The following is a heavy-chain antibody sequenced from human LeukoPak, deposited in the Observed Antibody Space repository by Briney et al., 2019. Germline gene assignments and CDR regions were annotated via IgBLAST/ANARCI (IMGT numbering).Heavy chain of an antibody. Sequence: SETLSLTCTVSGYSISIVYYWGWIRQPPGKGREGIGSIYHSGSTYYNPSLKSRVTISVDTSKNQFSLKLSSVTAADTAVYYCARRGGYETGTDYWGQGTLVTVSS. CDR1: GYSISIVYY. V-gene: IGHV4-38-2*02. D-gene: IGHD5-12*01. CDR3: ARRGGYETGTDY. J-gene: IGHJ4*02. CDR2: IYHSGST.